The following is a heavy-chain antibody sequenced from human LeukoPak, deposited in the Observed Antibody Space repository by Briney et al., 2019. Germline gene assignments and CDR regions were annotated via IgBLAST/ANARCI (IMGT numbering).Heavy chain of an antibody. V-gene: IGHV3-7*05. D-gene: IGHD6-13*01. CDR2: IKHDGGEK. CDR1: GFTFSAYA. CDR3: ARVGLAAAALDH. Sequence: GGSLRLSCAASGFTFSAYAMHWVRQAPGKGLEWVANIKHDGGEKYYVDSLKGRFTVSRDNAKNALYLQMNSLRAEDTAVYYCARVGLAAAALDHWGQGTLVTVSS. J-gene: IGHJ4*01.